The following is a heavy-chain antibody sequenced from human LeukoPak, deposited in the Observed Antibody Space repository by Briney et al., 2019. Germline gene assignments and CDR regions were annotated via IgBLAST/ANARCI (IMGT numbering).Heavy chain of an antibody. Sequence: AGTLSLTCAVSGGSISSSNWWSWVRQPPGKGLEWIGDIYLSRSTNYNPSLKSRVTISVDKSKNQFSLKLSSVTAADTAVYYCARVFPEDYGGIRFDYWGQGTLVTVSS. J-gene: IGHJ4*02. CDR2: IYLSRST. CDR3: ARVFPEDYGGIRFDY. CDR1: GGSISSSNW. V-gene: IGHV4-4*02. D-gene: IGHD4-23*01.